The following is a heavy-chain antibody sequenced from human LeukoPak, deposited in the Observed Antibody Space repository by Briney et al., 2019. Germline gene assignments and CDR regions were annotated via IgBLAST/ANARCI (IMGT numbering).Heavy chain of an antibody. Sequence: GASVKVSCKASGYTFTSYGISWVRQAPGQGLEWMGWISAYNGNTNYAQKLQGRVTMTTDTSTSTAYMELRSLRSDDTAVYYCAGVLGSGYYFNWFDPWGQGNLVTVSS. CDR2: ISAYNGNT. J-gene: IGHJ5*02. D-gene: IGHD3-22*01. CDR1: GYTFTSYG. V-gene: IGHV1-18*01. CDR3: AGVLGSGYYFNWFDP.